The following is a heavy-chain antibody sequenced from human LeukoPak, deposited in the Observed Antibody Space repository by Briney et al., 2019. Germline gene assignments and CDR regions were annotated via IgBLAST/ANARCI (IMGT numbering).Heavy chain of an antibody. Sequence: PSETLSLTCAVYGGSFSGYYWSWIRQPPGKGLEWIGEINHSGSTNYNPYLKSRVTISVDTSKNQFSLKLSSVTAADTAVYYCASSTVKYYYYYYMDVWGKGTTVTVSS. V-gene: IGHV4-34*01. CDR3: ASSTVKYYYYYYMDV. CDR2: INHSGST. D-gene: IGHD4-17*01. CDR1: GGSFSGYY. J-gene: IGHJ6*03.